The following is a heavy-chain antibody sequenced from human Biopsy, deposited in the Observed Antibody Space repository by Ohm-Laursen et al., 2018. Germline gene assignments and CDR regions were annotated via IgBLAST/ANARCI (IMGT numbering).Heavy chain of an antibody. CDR2: IYSGGNT. Sequence: SDTLSLTCTVSGDSLTSGPENWSWIRQPPGQGLEYIGFIYSGGNTNYNPSLKNRVTMSVDTSKKQFYLKLYSVTAADTAVYYCARGRRTSGWPYFDNWGQGALVIVSP. D-gene: IGHD6-19*01. J-gene: IGHJ4*02. CDR1: GDSLTSGPEN. V-gene: IGHV4-61*01. CDR3: ARGRRTSGWPYFDN.